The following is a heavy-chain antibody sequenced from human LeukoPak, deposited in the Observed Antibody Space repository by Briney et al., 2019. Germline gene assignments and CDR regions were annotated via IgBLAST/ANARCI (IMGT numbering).Heavy chain of an antibody. CDR3: AKDGTKIAVAGTGCDY. V-gene: IGHV3-53*01. D-gene: IGHD6-19*01. Sequence: GGSLRLSCAASEFIFSTYGMHWVRQAPGKGLGWVSVIYSGGSTYYADSVKGRFTISRDNSKNTLYLQMNSLRAEDTAVYYCAKDGTKIAVAGTGCDYWGQGTLVTVSS. CDR2: IYSGGST. CDR1: EFIFSTYG. J-gene: IGHJ4*02.